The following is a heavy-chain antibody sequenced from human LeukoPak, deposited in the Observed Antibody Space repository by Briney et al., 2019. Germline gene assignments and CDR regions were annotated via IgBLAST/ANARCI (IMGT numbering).Heavy chain of an antibody. V-gene: IGHV3-7*04. Sequence: GGSLRLSCAVSGFSFTNFWMSWVGQAPGMGLEWVDNIHPEGNEKYHVESVKGRFTISRDNTKNLLFLQMNGLRVEDTAVYYCARGDAFSGDHWGQGTLVTVSS. CDR1: GFSFTNFW. CDR3: ARGDAFSGDH. CDR2: IHPEGNEK. J-gene: IGHJ4*02.